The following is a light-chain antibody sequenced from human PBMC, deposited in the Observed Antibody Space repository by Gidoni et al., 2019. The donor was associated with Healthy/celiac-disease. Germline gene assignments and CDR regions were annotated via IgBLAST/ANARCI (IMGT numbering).Light chain of an antibody. CDR2: AAS. CDR3: QQSYSTPRT. J-gene: IGKJ2*01. Sequence: DIQMTQSPSSLSASVGDRVTITCRASQSISSYLNWYQQKPGKAPKLLIYAASSLQSGVPSRFSGNGSRTDFTLTISSLRPEDFATYYCQQSYSTPRTFGQGTKLEIK. CDR1: QSISSY. V-gene: IGKV1-39*01.